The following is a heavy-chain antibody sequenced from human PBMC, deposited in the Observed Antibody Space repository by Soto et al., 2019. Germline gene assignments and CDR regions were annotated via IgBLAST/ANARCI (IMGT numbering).Heavy chain of an antibody. J-gene: IGHJ5*02. V-gene: IGHV1-18*01. D-gene: IGHD1-1*01. CDR2: ISAYNGNT. Sequence: QVPLVQSGAEVKKPGASVKVSCKASGYTFTSYGISWVRQAPGQGLEWMVWISAYNGNTNYEQKLQGRVTMTTKTSTSTAYREVRSMRSDDTAVYYCARSTTTRHSAGWFDPWGQGTLVTVSS. CDR3: ARSTTTRHSAGWFDP. CDR1: GYTFTSYG.